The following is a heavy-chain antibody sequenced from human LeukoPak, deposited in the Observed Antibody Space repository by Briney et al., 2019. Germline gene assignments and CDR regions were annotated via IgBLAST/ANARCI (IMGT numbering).Heavy chain of an antibody. J-gene: IGHJ4*02. CDR3: ARVGYDWNVFDY. CDR2: IGSSGSAI. V-gene: IGHV3-48*03. D-gene: IGHD1-20*01. Sequence: GGSLRLSCAASGFTFSSYEMNWVRQAPGKGLEWVSYIGSSGSAIYCADSVKGRFTISRDNAKNSLYLQMNSLSAEDTALYYCARVGYDWNVFDYWGQGTLVTVSS. CDR1: GFTFSSYE.